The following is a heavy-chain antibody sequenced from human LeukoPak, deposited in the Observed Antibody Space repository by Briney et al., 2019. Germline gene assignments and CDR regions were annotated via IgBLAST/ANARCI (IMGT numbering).Heavy chain of an antibody. V-gene: IGHV3-7*01. CDR1: GFTFSSFW. D-gene: IGHD6-13*01. J-gene: IGHJ4*02. CDR2: IKQDESEK. Sequence: PGGSLRLSCAASGFTFSSFWMSWVRQAPGKGLEWVANIKQDESEKYYVDSVKGRFTISRDNAKNSLYLQMNSLRAEDTAVYYCARDGGGSSSWYASFDYWGQGTLVTVSS. CDR3: ARDGGGSSSWYASFDY.